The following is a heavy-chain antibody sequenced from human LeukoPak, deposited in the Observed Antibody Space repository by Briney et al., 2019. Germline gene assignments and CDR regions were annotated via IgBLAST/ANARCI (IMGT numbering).Heavy chain of an antibody. J-gene: IGHJ3*02. CDR2: FDPEDGET. V-gene: IGHV1-24*01. Sequence: GASVKVSCKVSGYTLTELSMHWVRQAPGKGLEWMGGFDPEDGETIYAQKFQGRVTMTEDTSTDTAYMELSSLRSEDTAVYYCATLDGSGSFFAFDIWGQGTMVTVSS. CDR1: GYTLTELS. CDR3: ATLDGSGSFFAFDI. D-gene: IGHD3-10*01.